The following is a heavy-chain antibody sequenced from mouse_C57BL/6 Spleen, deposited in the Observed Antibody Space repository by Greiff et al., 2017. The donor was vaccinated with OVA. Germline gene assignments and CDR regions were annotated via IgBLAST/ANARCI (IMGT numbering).Heavy chain of an antibody. CDR1: GYTFTDYY. Sequence: EVQLQQSGPELVKPGASVKISCKASGYTFTDYYMNWVKQSHGKSLEWIGYINPNNGGTSYNQKFKGKATLTVDKSSSTAYMELRSLTSEDSAVYYCARRGNYYGSEGDYWGQGTTLTVSS. CDR3: ARRGNYYGSEGDY. J-gene: IGHJ2*01. CDR2: INPNNGGT. V-gene: IGHV1-26*01. D-gene: IGHD1-1*01.